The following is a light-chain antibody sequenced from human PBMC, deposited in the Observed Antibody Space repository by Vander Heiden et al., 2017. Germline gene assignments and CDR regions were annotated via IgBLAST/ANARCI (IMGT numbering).Light chain of an antibody. CDR3: AGWDDSRSEPGVV. V-gene: IGLV1-47*02. J-gene: IGLJ2*01. Sequence: QSFLTQPPSPSGTPGQGVPHPCSGTRSNIGTKYVYGYRQFPGPAPNLHINSDRQRTSGVPVRISGSKSGTSASLAISGLRSDDEADYYCAGWDDSRSEPGVVFGGGTKLTVL. CDR1: RSNIGTKY. CDR2: SDR.